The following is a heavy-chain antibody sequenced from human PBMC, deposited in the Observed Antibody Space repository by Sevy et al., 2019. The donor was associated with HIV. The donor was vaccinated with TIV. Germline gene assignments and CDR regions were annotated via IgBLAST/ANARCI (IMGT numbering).Heavy chain of an antibody. CDR2: ISSSSSTI. D-gene: IGHD3-10*01. CDR1: QFTFSTYS. V-gene: IGHV3-48*01. CDR3: ARDHTGSLDY. J-gene: IGHJ4*02. Sequence: VGSLRLSCAASQFTFSTYSMNWVRQAPGKGLEWVSYISSSSSTIYYADSVKGRFTISRDNAKNSLYLQMNSLRAEDTLVYYCARDHTGSLDYWGQGTLVTVSS.